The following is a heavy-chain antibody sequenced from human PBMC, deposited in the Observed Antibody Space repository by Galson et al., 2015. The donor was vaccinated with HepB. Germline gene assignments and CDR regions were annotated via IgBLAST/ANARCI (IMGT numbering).Heavy chain of an antibody. J-gene: IGHJ6*02. D-gene: IGHD3-22*01. CDR1: GFTFSSYG. CDR3: ANSLPRSDVLYDSSGYYYGYGMDV. CDR2: ISYDGSNK. Sequence: LRLSCAASGFTFSSYGMHWVRQAPGKGLEWVAVISYDGSNKYYADSVKGRFTISRDNSKNTLYLQMNSLRAEDTAVYYCANSLPRSDVLYDSSGYYYGYGMDVWGQGTTVTVSS. V-gene: IGHV3-30*18.